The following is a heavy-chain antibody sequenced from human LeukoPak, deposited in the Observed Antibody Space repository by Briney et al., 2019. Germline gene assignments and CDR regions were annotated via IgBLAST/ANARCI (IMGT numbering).Heavy chain of an antibody. D-gene: IGHD6-13*01. V-gene: IGHV1-18*01. Sequence: ASVKVSCKASGYTFTSYGISWVRQAPGQGLEWMGWISAYNGNTNYAQKLQGRVTMTTDTSTSTAYMELRSLRSDDTAVYYCARDGGSSWSRGYYYYMDVWGKGTTVTISS. CDR1: GYTFTSYG. CDR3: ARDGGSSWSRGYYYYMDV. J-gene: IGHJ6*03. CDR2: ISAYNGNT.